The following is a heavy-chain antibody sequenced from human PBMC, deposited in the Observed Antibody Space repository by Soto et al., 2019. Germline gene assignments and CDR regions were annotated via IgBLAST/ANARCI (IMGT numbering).Heavy chain of an antibody. CDR3: ARSPRVRGGTASRGC. D-gene: IGHD3-10*01. J-gene: IGHJ4*02. CDR1: GFTFDNFG. V-gene: IGHV3-33*01. Sequence: QVQLVESGGGVVQPGRSLRLSCAASGFTFDNFGMHWVRQAPGKGLEWVSVIYYDGSKKYYADSVRGRFTISRDNSKNMLSLQMDSLRAEDTATYYCARSPRVRGGTASRGCWGQGTLVTVSS. CDR2: IYYDGSKK.